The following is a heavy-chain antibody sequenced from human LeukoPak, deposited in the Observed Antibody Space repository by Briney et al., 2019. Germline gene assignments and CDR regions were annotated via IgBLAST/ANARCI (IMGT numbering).Heavy chain of an antibody. J-gene: IGHJ3*02. CDR1: GYTLTGHY. V-gene: IGHV1-2*02. Sequence: GASVKVSCKASGYTLTGHYIHWVRQAPGQGLEWMGWISPHSGFTMYQQRFQGRVTMTTDTSISTAFLEVRRLRSDDTAAYYCARQTGDDALDIWGQGTMITVYS. CDR2: ISPHSGFT. D-gene: IGHD7-27*01. CDR3: ARQTGDDALDI.